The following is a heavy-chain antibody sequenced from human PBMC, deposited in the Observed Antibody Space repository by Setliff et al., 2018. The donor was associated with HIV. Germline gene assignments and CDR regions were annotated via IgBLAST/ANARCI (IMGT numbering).Heavy chain of an antibody. CDR1: GYTFTNYA. CDR2: INAGNGNT. J-gene: IGHJ3*02. D-gene: IGHD3-22*01. CDR3: ARPHSAQYYYDSSGYPGAFDI. Sequence: ASVKVSCKASGYTFTNYAMHWVRQAPGQRLEWMGWINAGNGNTKYSQKIQGRVTITRDTSANTAYMEVSSLRSEDTAVYYCARPHSAQYYYDSSGYPGAFDIWGQGTMVTVSS. V-gene: IGHV1-3*01.